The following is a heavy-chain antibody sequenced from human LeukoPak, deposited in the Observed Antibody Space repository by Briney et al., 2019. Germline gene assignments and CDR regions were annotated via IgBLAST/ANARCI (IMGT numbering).Heavy chain of an antibody. D-gene: IGHD5-12*01. Sequence: GGSLRLSCAASGFTFSSYSMNWVRQAPGKGLEWVSSISSSSSYIYYADSVKGRFTISRDNAKNSLYLQMNSPRAEDTAVYYCARVRRGYSGYAFDYWGQGTLVTVSS. CDR3: ARVRRGYSGYAFDY. J-gene: IGHJ4*02. CDR2: ISSSSSYI. V-gene: IGHV3-21*01. CDR1: GFTFSSYS.